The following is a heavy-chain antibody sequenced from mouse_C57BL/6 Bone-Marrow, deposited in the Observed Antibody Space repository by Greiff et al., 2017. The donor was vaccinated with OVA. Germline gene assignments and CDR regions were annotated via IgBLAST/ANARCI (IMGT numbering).Heavy chain of an antibody. CDR2: IDPSDSYT. Sequence: VQLQQPGAELVKPGASVKLSCKASGYTFTSYWMQWVKQRPGQGLEWIGEIDPSDSYTNYNQKFKGKATLTVDKSSSTAYMQLSSLTSEDSAVYYCARGTVVAPFDYWGQGTTLTVSS. V-gene: IGHV1-50*01. CDR1: GYTFTSYW. CDR3: ARGTVVAPFDY. D-gene: IGHD1-1*01. J-gene: IGHJ2*01.